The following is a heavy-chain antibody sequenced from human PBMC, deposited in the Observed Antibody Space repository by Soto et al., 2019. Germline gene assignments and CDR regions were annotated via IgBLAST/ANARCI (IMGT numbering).Heavy chain of an antibody. CDR2: ISGGGGST. J-gene: IGHJ1*01. CDR3: AKDLSPCTDIACRNFQH. CDR1: GFTFSSYA. V-gene: IGHV3-23*01. D-gene: IGHD2-15*01. Sequence: EVQLLESGGGLVQPGGSLRLSCAASGFTFSSYALNWVRQAPGKGLEWVSAISGGGGSTYYADSVKGRFTISRDNSRNTLYLQMNSLSAEDTAVYYCAKDLSPCTDIACRNFQHWGQGTLVTVSS.